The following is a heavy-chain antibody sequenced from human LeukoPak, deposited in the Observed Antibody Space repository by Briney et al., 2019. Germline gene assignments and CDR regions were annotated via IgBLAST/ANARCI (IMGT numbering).Heavy chain of an antibody. J-gene: IGHJ5*02. Sequence: GASVKVSCKASGYTFTSYGISWVRQAPGQGLEWMGRIIPILGIANYAQKFQGRVTITADKSTSTAYMELSSLRSEDTAVYYCARVVTPGNWFDPWGQGTLVTVSS. D-gene: IGHD4-4*01. CDR1: GYTFTSYG. CDR2: IIPILGIA. CDR3: ARVVTPGNWFDP. V-gene: IGHV1-69*04.